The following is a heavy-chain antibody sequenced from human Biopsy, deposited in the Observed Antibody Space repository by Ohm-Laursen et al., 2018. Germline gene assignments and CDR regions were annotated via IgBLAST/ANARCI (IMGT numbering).Heavy chain of an antibody. D-gene: IGHD4-23*01. CDR2: ISHTGYT. CDR1: GGSFTGHY. CDR3: ARGSNEYGGLYFPH. Sequence: SDTLSLTCTVSGGSFTGHYWTWIRQPPGKGLEWIGHISHTGYTSYKSSLKSRVTISLDTSRKHFSLRLTSLAAADTAVYYCARGSNEYGGLYFPHWGQGTLLTVSS. J-gene: IGHJ1*01. V-gene: IGHV4-59*11.